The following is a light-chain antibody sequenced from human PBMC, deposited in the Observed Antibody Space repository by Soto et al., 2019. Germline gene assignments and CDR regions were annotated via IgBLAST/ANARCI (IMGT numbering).Light chain of an antibody. J-gene: IGKJ3*01. CDR2: DAS. CDR3: QQYDNWPPGT. Sequence: EIVMTQSPATLSVSPGERATLSCRASQSVSSNLAWYQQKPGQAPRFLIYDASTRATGIPARFSGSGSGTEFTLTISSLQSEDFAVYYCQQYDNWPPGTFGPGTKVDIK. V-gene: IGKV3-15*01. CDR1: QSVSSN.